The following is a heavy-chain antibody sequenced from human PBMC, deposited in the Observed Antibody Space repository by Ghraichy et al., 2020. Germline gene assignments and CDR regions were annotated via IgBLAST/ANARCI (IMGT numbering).Heavy chain of an antibody. D-gene: IGHD6-19*01. CDR1: GFTFSSYS. J-gene: IGHJ4*02. Sequence: GGSLRLSCAASGFTFSSYSMNWVRQAPGKGLEWVSYISSSSSTIYYADSVKGRFTISRDNAKNSLYLQMNSLRDEDTAVYYCASAGYSSGWYPRYFDYWGQGTLVTVSS. CDR3: ASAGYSSGWYPRYFDY. V-gene: IGHV3-48*02. CDR2: ISSSSSTI.